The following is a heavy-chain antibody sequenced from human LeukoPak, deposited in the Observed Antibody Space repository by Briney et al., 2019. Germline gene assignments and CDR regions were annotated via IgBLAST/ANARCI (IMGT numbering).Heavy chain of an antibody. D-gene: IGHD6-13*01. J-gene: IGHJ5*02. CDR3: ARDHQLVAFDP. CDR1: GYTFTDSY. V-gene: IGHV1-2*02. CDR2: INPNSGGT. Sequence: ASVKVSCKASGYTFTDSYMHWVRQDPGQGLEWMGWINPNSGGTKYAQKFQGRVTMTRDTSISTAYMELSRLRSDDTAVYYCARDHQLVAFDPWGQGTLVTVSS.